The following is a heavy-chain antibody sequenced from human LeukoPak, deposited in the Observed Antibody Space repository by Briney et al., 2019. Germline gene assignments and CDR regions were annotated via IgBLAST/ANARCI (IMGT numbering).Heavy chain of an antibody. CDR3: ARGHSYGYRVAFDI. CDR2: IYYSWST. V-gene: IGHV4-59*01. D-gene: IGHD5-18*01. CDR1: GGSISSYY. Sequence: SETLSLTCTVSGGSISSYYWSWIRQPPGKGLEWIGYIYYSWSTNYNPSLKSRVTISVDTSKNQFSLKLSSVTAADTAVYYCARGHSYGYRVAFDIWGQGTMVTVSS. J-gene: IGHJ3*02.